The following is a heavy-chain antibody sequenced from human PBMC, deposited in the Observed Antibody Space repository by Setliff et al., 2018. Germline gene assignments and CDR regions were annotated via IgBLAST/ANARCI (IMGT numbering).Heavy chain of an antibody. V-gene: IGHV4-39*01. D-gene: IGHD2-2*01. CDR2: IYYSGST. J-gene: IGHJ4*02. CDR3: ARLSPRVVPAAIIVY. Sequence: SETLSLTCTVSGGSISSSSYYWGWIRQPPGKGLEWIGSIYYSGSTYYNPSLKSRVTISVDTSKNQFSLKLSSVTAADTAVYYCARLSPRVVPAAIIVYWGQGTLVTVSS. CDR1: GGSISSSSYY.